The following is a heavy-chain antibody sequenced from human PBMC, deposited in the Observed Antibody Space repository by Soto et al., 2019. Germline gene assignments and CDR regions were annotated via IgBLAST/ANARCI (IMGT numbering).Heavy chain of an antibody. CDR2: IYYSGST. V-gene: IGHV4-31*03. CDR1: GGSISSGGYY. CDR3: ARRTVKRRITIFGVVIDAFDI. Sequence: TLSLTCTVSGGSISSGGYYWSWIRQHPGKGLEWIGYIYYSGSTYYNPSLKSRVTISVDTSKNQFSLKLSSVTAADTAVYYCARRTVKRRITIFGVVIDAFDIWGQGTMVTVSS. J-gene: IGHJ3*02. D-gene: IGHD3-3*01.